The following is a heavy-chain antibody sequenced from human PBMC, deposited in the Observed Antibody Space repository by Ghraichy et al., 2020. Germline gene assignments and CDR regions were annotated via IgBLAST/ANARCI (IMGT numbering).Heavy chain of an antibody. V-gene: IGHV4-34*01. Sequence: SETLSLTCAVYGGSFSGYYWSWIRQPPGKGLEWIGEINHSGSTNYNPSLKSRVTISVDTSKNQFSLKLSSVTAADTAVYYCARIRRFIAVAGTPYFDYWGQGTLVTVTS. CDR3: ARIRRFIAVAGTPYFDY. CDR2: INHSGST. CDR1: GGSFSGYY. J-gene: IGHJ4*02. D-gene: IGHD6-19*01.